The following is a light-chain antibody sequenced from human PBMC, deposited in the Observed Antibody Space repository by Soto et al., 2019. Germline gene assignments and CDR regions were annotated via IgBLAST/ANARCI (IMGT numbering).Light chain of an antibody. Sequence: QMTQSPSTLSASVGDTVTITCRASQSISTWLAWYQQKPGKAPKLLIYKASTLESGVPSRFSDSGSGTESPLTISSLQPDDFATYNCQQYNTYTTFGQGTKVDMK. CDR3: QQYNTYTT. CDR1: QSISTW. V-gene: IGKV1-5*03. J-gene: IGKJ1*01. CDR2: KAS.